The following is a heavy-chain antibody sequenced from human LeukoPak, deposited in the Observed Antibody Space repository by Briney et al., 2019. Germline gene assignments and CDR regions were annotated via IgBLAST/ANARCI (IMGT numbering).Heavy chain of an antibody. V-gene: IGHV3-23*01. CDR3: AKDSGVRYYDFWSGGDFPDV. CDR2: ISGSGGST. D-gene: IGHD3-3*01. J-gene: IGHJ6*04. Sequence: GGSLRLSCAASGFTFSSYAMSWVRQAPGKGLEWVSAISGSGGSTYYADSVKGRFTISRDNSKNTLYLQTNSLRAEDTAVYYCAKDSGVRYYDFWSGGDFPDVWGKGTTVTVSS. CDR1: GFTFSSYA.